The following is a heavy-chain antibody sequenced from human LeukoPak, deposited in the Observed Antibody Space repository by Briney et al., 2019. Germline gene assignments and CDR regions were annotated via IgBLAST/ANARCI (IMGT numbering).Heavy chain of an antibody. V-gene: IGHV1-69*13. CDR3: ARGFPSATADY. CDR1: GGTFSSYA. J-gene: IGHJ4*02. Sequence: EASVKVSCKASGGTFSSYAISWVRQAPGQGLEWMGGIIPIFGTANYAQKFQGRVTITADESTSTAYMELSSLRSEDTAVYYCARGFPSATADYWGQGTLVTVSS. D-gene: IGHD6-25*01. CDR2: IIPIFGTA.